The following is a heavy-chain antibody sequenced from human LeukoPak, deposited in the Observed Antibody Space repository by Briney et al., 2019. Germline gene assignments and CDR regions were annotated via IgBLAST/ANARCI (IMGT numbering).Heavy chain of an antibody. V-gene: IGHV4-59*01. CDR2: IYYSGTT. CDR1: GGSISYYY. J-gene: IGHJ5*02. Sequence: SETLSLTCTVSGGSISYYYWSWIRQSPGKGLEWIGYIYYSGTTNYNPSLKSRVTISVDTSKNQFSLQLRSVTAANTAVYYCAREGGDPRWLDPWGQGTLVTVSS. CDR3: AREGGDPRWLDP. D-gene: IGHD6-25*01.